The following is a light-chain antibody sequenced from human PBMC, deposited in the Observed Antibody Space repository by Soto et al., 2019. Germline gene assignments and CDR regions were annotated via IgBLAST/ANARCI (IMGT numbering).Light chain of an antibody. CDR1: QSVGNNF. V-gene: IGKV3-20*01. CDR2: NAS. CDR3: HQYAYSPQS. J-gene: IGKJ5*01. Sequence: DIVLTQSPGTLSLSPGERATVSCRASQSVGNNFLAWFQQKPGQAPRLLIYNASIRATGIPDRFSGSGSGTDFTLTISRLEPEDFAVYYCHQYAYSPQSFGQGTRLEIK.